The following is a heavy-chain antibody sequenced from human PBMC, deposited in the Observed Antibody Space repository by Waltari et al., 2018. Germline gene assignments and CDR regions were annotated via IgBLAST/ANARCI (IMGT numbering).Heavy chain of an antibody. CDR2: IYPGDSET. D-gene: IGHD2-2*01. V-gene: IGHV5-51*01. CDR1: GFSFTSSW. Sequence: EVQLVQSGAEVKKPGESLKISCKGSGFSFTSSWIGWVRQMPGKGLEWMGIIYPGDSETKYSPSFQGQVTISADKSISTAYLQWSSLKASDTAMYYCARAVPYCSSTSCLPRNWFDPWGQGTLVTVSS. CDR3: ARAVPYCSSTSCLPRNWFDP. J-gene: IGHJ5*02.